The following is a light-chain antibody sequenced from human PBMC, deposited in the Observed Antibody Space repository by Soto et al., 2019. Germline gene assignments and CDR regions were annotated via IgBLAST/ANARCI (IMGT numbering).Light chain of an antibody. CDR3: QQRSNWRLT. CDR1: QSVSSY. CDR2: DAS. J-gene: IGKJ4*01. Sequence: EIVLTQSPATLSLSPGERATLSCRASQSVSSYLAWYQQKPGQAPRLLIYDASNRATGIPARFSGSGSGTDFPLTISSLEPEDFAVDYCQQRSNWRLTFGGGTKVEIK. V-gene: IGKV3-11*01.